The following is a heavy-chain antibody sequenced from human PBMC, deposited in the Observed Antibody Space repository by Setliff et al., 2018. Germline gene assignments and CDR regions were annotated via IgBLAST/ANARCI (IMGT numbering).Heavy chain of an antibody. Sequence: ASVKVSCKTSGYSFTNYYMHWVRQVPGRGLEWMGSINPKNGVTKYAQAFQDRVTMTRDTSITTAYMELSSLTYDDTAVYYCARDGASWLNWFDPWGQGTLVTVSS. CDR3: ARDGASWLNWFDP. CDR1: GYSFTNYY. D-gene: IGHD2-2*01. V-gene: IGHV1-2*02. J-gene: IGHJ5*02. CDR2: INPKNGVT.